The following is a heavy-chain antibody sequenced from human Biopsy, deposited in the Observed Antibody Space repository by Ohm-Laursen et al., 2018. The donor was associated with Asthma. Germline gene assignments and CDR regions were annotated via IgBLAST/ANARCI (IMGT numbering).Heavy chain of an antibody. Sequence: LTLTCAASGFTFGDYWMSWVRQVPGKGLEWVANIKHDGTEKNHVDSLKGRFTISRDNAKNSLYLQMNSPRAEDTAVYYCARTFHFWSPYHAEHYQLWGQGTLVTVPS. J-gene: IGHJ1*01. V-gene: IGHV3-7*01. CDR1: GFTFGDYW. D-gene: IGHD3-3*02. CDR2: IKHDGTEK. CDR3: ARTFHFWSPYHAEHYQL.